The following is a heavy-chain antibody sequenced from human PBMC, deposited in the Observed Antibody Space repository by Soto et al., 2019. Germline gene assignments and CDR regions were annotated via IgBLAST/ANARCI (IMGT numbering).Heavy chain of an antibody. CDR3: ARDGSGSYSGY. CDR1: GYTFSSYG. J-gene: IGHJ4*02. D-gene: IGHD1-26*01. CDR2: ISAYNGNT. V-gene: IGHV1-18*01. Sequence: QVQLMQSGAEVKKPGASVKVSCKASGYTFSSYGISWVRQAPGQGLEWMGWISAYNGNTNYAQKLQGRVTMTTDTATRTVYMELRSLRSDDTAVYYCARDGSGSYSGYWGQGTLVTVSS.